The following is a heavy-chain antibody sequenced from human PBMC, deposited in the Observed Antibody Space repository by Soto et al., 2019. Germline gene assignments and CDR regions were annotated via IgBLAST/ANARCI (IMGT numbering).Heavy chain of an antibody. Sequence: GGSLRLSCAASGFTFSNAWMSWVRQAPGKGLEWVGRIKSKTDGGTTDYAAPVKSRFTISRDDSKNTLYLQMNSLKTEDTAVYYCTTTPLLWFGELFPEKDYWGQGTLVTVSS. J-gene: IGHJ4*02. D-gene: IGHD3-10*01. CDR1: GFTFSNAW. V-gene: IGHV3-15*01. CDR2: IKSKTDGGTT. CDR3: TTTPLLWFGELFPEKDY.